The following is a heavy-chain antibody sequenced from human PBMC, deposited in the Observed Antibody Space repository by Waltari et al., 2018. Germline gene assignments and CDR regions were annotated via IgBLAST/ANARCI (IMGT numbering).Heavy chain of an antibody. CDR2: IYYSGST. D-gene: IGHD6-19*01. J-gene: IGHJ5*02. Sequence: QLQLQESGPGLVKPSETLSLTCTVSGGSISSSSYYWGWIRQPPGKGLEWIGSIYYSGSTYYNPSLKSRVTISVDTSKNQFSLKLSSVTAADTAVYYCARLEVEAVAGTQYNWFDPWGQGTLVTVSS. V-gene: IGHV4-39*01. CDR1: GGSISSSSYY. CDR3: ARLEVEAVAGTQYNWFDP.